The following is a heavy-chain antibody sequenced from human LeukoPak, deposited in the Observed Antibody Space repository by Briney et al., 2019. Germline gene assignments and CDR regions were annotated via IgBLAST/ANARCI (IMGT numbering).Heavy chain of an antibody. V-gene: IGHV4-61*08. CDR3: AREHFDWMRFDVGHDAFDI. Sequence: PSETLSLTCIVSGDSISSGGYYWSWIRQHPGKGLEWIGYIYYSGSTNYNPSLKSRVTISVDTSKNQFSLKLSSVTAADTAVYYCAREHFDWMRFDVGHDAFDIWGQGTMVTVSS. CDR2: IYYSGST. J-gene: IGHJ3*02. D-gene: IGHD3-9*01. CDR1: GDSISSGGYY.